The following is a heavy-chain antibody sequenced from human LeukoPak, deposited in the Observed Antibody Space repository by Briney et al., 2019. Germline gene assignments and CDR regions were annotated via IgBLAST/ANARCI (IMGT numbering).Heavy chain of an antibody. Sequence: GGSLRLSCAASGFTFSSYYMSWVRQAPGKGLEWVANIRQDGSERYYVDSVKGRFTISRDNAKNSLYLQMNSLRAEDTAVYYCASSPYYYYYMDVRGKGTTVTVSS. J-gene: IGHJ6*03. V-gene: IGHV3-7*01. CDR2: IRQDGSER. CDR3: ASSPYYYYYMDV. CDR1: GFTFSSYY.